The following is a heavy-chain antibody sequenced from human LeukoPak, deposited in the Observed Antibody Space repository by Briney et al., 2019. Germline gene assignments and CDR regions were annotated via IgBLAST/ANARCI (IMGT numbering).Heavy chain of an antibody. CDR1: GFTFSSYA. V-gene: IGHV3-23*01. Sequence: GGSLRLSRAPSGFTFSSYAMSWVRQAPGKGLEWVAAIGGSGDHTFYADSVKGRFTISRDNSKSTLYLQMNSLRVEDAALYYCTKEGASLGSGYFDCWGQGARVTVSS. D-gene: IGHD3-10*01. CDR2: IGGSGDHT. J-gene: IGHJ4*02. CDR3: TKEGASLGSGYFDC.